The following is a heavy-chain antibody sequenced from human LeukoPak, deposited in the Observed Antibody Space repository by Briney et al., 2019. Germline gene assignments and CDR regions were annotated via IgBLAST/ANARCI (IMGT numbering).Heavy chain of an antibody. J-gene: IGHJ4*02. V-gene: IGHV4-39*02. CDR3: ARDSRYYYGSGSYEEFDY. D-gene: IGHD3-10*01. CDR1: GGSISSSSYY. Sequence: SETLSLTCTVSGGSISSSSYYWGWIRQPPGKGLEWLGSIYYSGSTYYNPSLKSRVTISVDTSKNQFSLKLSSVTAADTAVYYCARDSRYYYGSGSYEEFDYWGQGTLVTVSS. CDR2: IYYSGST.